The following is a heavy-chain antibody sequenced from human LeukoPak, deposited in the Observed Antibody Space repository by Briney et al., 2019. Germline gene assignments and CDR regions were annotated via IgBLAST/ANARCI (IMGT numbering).Heavy chain of an antibody. Sequence: SVKVSCKAAGGSSSSCAISWLRQRPGQGLEWMGVIIPIFGTANYAQKFQGRVTITADESTSTAYRELSSLRSEDTAVYYCSRSPHSDYYYGMDVWGQGTTVTVSS. V-gene: IGHV1-69*13. CDR3: SRSPHSDYYYGMDV. J-gene: IGHJ6*02. CDR1: GGSSSSCA. CDR2: IIPIFGTA.